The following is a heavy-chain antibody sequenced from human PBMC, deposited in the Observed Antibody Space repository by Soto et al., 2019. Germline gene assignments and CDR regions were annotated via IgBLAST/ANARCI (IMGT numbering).Heavy chain of an antibody. CDR1: GFTFDDYA. CDR3: AKGLVAGRLLGGTDY. J-gene: IGHJ4*02. D-gene: IGHD6-19*01. CDR2: ISWNSGSI. Sequence: EVQLVESGGGLVQPGRSLRLSCAASGFTFDDYAMHWVRQAPGKGLECVSGISWNSGSIGYADSVKGRFTISRDNAKNSLYLQMNSLRAEDTALYYCAKGLVAGRLLGGTDYWGQGTLVTVSS. V-gene: IGHV3-9*01.